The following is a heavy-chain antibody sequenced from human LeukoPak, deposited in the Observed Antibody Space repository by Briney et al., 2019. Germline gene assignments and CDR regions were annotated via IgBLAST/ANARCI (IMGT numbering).Heavy chain of an antibody. CDR3: AKERRSSMDV. CDR1: GFTVSSNS. D-gene: IGHD6-6*01. Sequence: PGGSLRLSCTVSGFTVSSNSWSWVRQAPGKGLEWVSFISSGGGTTSHSDSVRGRFTISRDNSNNTVSLYMHSLRAEDTAIYYCAKERRSSMDVWGNGTPVTVSS. J-gene: IGHJ6*03. V-gene: IGHV3-23*01. CDR2: ISSGGGTT.